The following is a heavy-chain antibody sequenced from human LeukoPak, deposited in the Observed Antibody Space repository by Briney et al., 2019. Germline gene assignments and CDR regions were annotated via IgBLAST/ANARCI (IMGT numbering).Heavy chain of an antibody. Sequence: SETLSLTSTVSGGSISSSSYYWGWIRQPPGKGLEWIGSIYYSGSTYYNPSLKSRVTISVDTSKNQFSLKLSSVTAADTAVYYCARHEPYDSSGSGPFFDYWGQGTLVTVSS. CDR1: GGSISSSSYY. D-gene: IGHD3-22*01. CDR2: IYYSGST. CDR3: ARHEPYDSSGSGPFFDY. V-gene: IGHV4-39*01. J-gene: IGHJ4*02.